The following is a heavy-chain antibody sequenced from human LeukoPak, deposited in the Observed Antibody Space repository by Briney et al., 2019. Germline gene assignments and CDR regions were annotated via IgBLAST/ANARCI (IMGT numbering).Heavy chain of an antibody. CDR2: IWYDGSNK. Sequence: GRSLRLSCAASGFTFSSYGMHWVRQAPGKGLEWVAVIWYDGSNKYYADSVKGRFTISRDNCENTLYLQMNSLRAEDTAVYYCASSDYVWGKPFYFDYWGQGTLVTVSS. D-gene: IGHD3-16*01. CDR3: ASSDYVWGKPFYFDY. J-gene: IGHJ4*02. V-gene: IGHV3-33*01. CDR1: GFTFSSYG.